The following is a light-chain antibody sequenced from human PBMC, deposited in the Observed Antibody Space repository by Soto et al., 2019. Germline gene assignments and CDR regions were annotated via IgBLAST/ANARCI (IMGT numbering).Light chain of an antibody. CDR1: RSNIGARYD. J-gene: IGLJ2*01. CDR2: ANN. Sequence: QSVLTQPPSVSGAPGQRVTISCTGSRSNIGARYDVHWYQQLPGTALKLLIYANNNRPSGVPDRFSGSKTGTSASLAITGLQAEDEADYFCQSYDSSLSGVVFGGGTKLTVL. V-gene: IGLV1-40*01. CDR3: QSYDSSLSGVV.